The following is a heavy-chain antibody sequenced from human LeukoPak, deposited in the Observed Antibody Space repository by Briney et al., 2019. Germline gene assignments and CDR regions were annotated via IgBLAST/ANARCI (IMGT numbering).Heavy chain of an antibody. D-gene: IGHD2-2*01. CDR2: IKQDGSEK. CDR3: AKDSPYCSSTSCYRSPRFDP. J-gene: IGHJ5*02. V-gene: IGHV3-7*01. CDR1: GFTFSSYW. Sequence: GGSLRLSCAASGFTFSSYWMSWVRQAPGKGLEWVANIKQDGSEKYYVDSVKGRFTISRDNAKNSLYLQMNSLRAEDTAVYYCAKDSPYCSSTSCYRSPRFDPWGQGTLVTVSS.